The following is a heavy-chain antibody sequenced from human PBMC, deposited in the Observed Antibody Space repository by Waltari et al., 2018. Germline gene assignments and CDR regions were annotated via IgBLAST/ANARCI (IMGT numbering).Heavy chain of an antibody. CDR1: GYTFTGYY. CDR2: INPNRGGP. Sequence: QVQLVQSGAEVKKPGASVKVSCKASGYTFTGYYMHWVRQAPGQGLEWMGWINPNRGGPNYAQKLQGRVTMTRDTSISTAYMELSRLRSDDTAVYYCARSGGDRKSPYYYYMDVWGKGTTVTISS. J-gene: IGHJ6*03. V-gene: IGHV1-2*02. D-gene: IGHD2-21*01. CDR3: ARSGGDRKSPYYYYMDV.